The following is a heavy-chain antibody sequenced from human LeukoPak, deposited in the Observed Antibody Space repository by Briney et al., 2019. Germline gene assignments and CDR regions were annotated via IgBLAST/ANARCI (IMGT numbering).Heavy chain of an antibody. CDR3: ASIVVVPAAAPRDY. D-gene: IGHD2-2*01. Sequence: PSQNLSLNYAFYGGSFSRYYWRWIRQPPRKGLEWIGEINHSGSTNYNPSLRSRVTISVDTSKNQFSLKLSSVTAADTAVYYCASIVVVPAAAPRDYWGQGTLVTVSS. J-gene: IGHJ4*02. CDR2: INHSGST. V-gene: IGHV4-34*01. CDR1: GGSFSRYY.